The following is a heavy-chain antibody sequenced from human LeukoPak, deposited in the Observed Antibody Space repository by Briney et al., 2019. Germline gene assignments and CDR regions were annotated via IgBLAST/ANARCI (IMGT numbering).Heavy chain of an antibody. D-gene: IGHD2-15*01. CDR3: ARAGRRVDYYYYMDV. CDR1: GGSFSSGSYY. Sequence: PSETLSLTCTVSGGSFSSGSYYWRWIRQPAGKGLECIGRIYTSGSTNYNPSLKSRVTISVDTSKNQFSLKLSSVTAADTAVYYCARAGRRVDYYYYMDVWGKGTTVTVSS. CDR2: IYTSGST. V-gene: IGHV4-61*02. J-gene: IGHJ6*03.